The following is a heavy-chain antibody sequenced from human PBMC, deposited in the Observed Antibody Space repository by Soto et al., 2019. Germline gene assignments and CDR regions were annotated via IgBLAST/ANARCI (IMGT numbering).Heavy chain of an antibody. V-gene: IGHV3-23*01. J-gene: IGHJ4*02. Sequence: GGSLRLSCAASGFTFKDSAMNWVRQAPGKGLEWVASISDTGASTWYAESVRGRLSISRDNSKNTLYLQMNSLREEETAVYYWAKGRGSGWAWYFDNWGQGTLVTVSS. D-gene: IGHD6-19*01. CDR2: ISDTGAST. CDR1: GFTFKDSA. CDR3: AKGRGSGWAWYFDN.